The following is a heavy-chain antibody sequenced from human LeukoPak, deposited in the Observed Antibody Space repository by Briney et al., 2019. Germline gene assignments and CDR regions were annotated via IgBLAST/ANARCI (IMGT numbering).Heavy chain of an antibody. V-gene: IGHV1-69-2*01. J-gene: IGHJ4*02. D-gene: IGHD3-3*01. CDR2: VDTEDGET. CDR1: GYTFTDYY. Sequence: ASVKVSCKVSGYTFTDYYMHWVQQAPGKGLEWMGLVDTEDGETIYAEKFQGRVTITADTSTDTAYMELSSLRSEDTAVYECATKSQAHGDYDLPHWGQGTLVTVSS. CDR3: ATKSQAHGDYDLPH.